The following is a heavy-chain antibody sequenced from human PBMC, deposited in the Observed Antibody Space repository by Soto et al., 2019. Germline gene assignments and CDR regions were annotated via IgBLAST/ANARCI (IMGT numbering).Heavy chain of an antibody. CDR3: AKGCSSTSCRNRDNWFDP. CDR1: GFTFSSYA. D-gene: IGHD2-2*01. V-gene: IGHV3-23*01. J-gene: IGHJ5*02. Sequence: EVQLLESGGGLVQPGGSLRLSCAASGFTFSSYAMSWVRQAPGKGLEWVSAISGSGGITYYAVSVKGRFTISRDNSKNTLYLQMNSLRAEDTAVYYCAKGCSSTSCRNRDNWFDPWGQGTLVTVSS. CDR2: ISGSGGIT.